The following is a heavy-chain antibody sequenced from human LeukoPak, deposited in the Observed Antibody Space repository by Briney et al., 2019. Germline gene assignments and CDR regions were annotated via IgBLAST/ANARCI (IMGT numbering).Heavy chain of an antibody. Sequence: ASVKVCCKSSGYTFTSYDINWVRQATAQGLEWMGIINLSGGSTSYSQKFQGRVTMTRDTSTSTVYMELSSLRSEDTAVYDCARDLVSIAAAGPQGGGLYGMDVWGQGTTVTVSS. CDR2: INLSGGST. CDR1: GYTFTSYD. J-gene: IGHJ6*02. CDR3: ARDLVSIAAAGPQGGGLYGMDV. V-gene: IGHV1-46*01. D-gene: IGHD6-13*01.